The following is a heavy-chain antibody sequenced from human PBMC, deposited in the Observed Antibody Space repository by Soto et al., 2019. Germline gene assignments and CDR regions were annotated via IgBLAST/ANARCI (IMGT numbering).Heavy chain of an antibody. CDR1: GFTFSSYD. V-gene: IGHV3-13*01. CDR2: IGTVGDS. D-gene: IGHD6-19*01. J-gene: IGHJ4*02. CDR3: ARGGYSSGWYYFDY. Sequence: GGSLRLSCAASGFTFSSYDMHWVRQGTGKGLEWVSGIGTVGDSYYPGSVKGRFTISRENAKNSLYLEMNNVRAGDTAMYYCARGGYSSGWYYFDYWGQGILVTVSS.